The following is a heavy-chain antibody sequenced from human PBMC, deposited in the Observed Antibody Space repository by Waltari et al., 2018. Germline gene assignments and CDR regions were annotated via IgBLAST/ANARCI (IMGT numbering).Heavy chain of an antibody. V-gene: IGHV3-74*01. Sequence: ELQLVESGGGLVQPGGSLRVSCAAFGLRHSMYWLLRVGQAPGKGLVWVSRSNSDGSSTSYADSVKGRFTISKDNAKNTVYLQMNSLRAEDTAIYYCARGARRTTVTTGWWYFDLWGRGTLVTVSS. D-gene: IGHD4-17*01. CDR2: SNSDGSST. CDR1: GLRHSMYW. J-gene: IGHJ2*01. CDR3: ARGARRTTVTTGWWYFDL.